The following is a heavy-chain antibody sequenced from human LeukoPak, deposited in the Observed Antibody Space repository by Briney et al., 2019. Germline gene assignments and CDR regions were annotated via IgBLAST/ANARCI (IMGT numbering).Heavy chain of an antibody. D-gene: IGHD4-11*01. J-gene: IGHJ6*03. V-gene: IGHV3-74*01. Sequence: GESLRLSCAASGFTFSNYWMFWVRQAPGKGLVWVSRIKSDGSVTNYADSVKGRFTISRHNAKTTLSLPMNSLRAEDTAVYYCATSGPTIGTGSYYYYLDVWGKGTTVTVSS. CDR3: ATSGPTIGTGSYYYYLDV. CDR2: IKSDGSVT. CDR1: GFTFSNYW.